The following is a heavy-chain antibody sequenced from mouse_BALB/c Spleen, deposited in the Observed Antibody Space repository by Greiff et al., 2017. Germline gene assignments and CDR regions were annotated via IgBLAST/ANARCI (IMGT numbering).Heavy chain of an antibody. CDR2: ISYSGST. D-gene: IGHD2-2*01. Sequence: EVQLVESGPGLVKPSQSLSLTCTVTGYSITSDYAWNWIRQFPGNKLEWMGYISYSGSTSYNPSLKSRISITRDTSKNQFFLQLNSVTTEDTATYYCASGGYDGGFAYWGQGTLVTVSA. V-gene: IGHV3-2*02. CDR1: GYSITSDYA. J-gene: IGHJ3*01. CDR3: ASGGYDGGFAY.